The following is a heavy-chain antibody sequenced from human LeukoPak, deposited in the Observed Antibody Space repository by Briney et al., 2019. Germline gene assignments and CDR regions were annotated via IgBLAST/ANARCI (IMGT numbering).Heavy chain of an antibody. D-gene: IGHD3-22*01. CDR2: ISAYNGNT. CDR3: AREGDSTDY. V-gene: IGHV1-18*01. J-gene: IGHJ4*02. CDR1: GYTFTSYG. Sequence: ASVKVSCKASGYTFTSYGISWVRQAPGQGLEWMGWISAYNGNTNYAQKLQGRVTITADKSTRTAYMDLSDLRSEDTAVYYCAREGDSTDYWGQGTLVTVSS.